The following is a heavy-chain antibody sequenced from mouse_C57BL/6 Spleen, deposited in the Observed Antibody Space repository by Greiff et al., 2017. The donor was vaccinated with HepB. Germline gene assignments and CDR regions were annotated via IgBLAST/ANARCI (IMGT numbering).Heavy chain of an antibody. CDR2: INPNNGGT. CDR3: ARIYYGNYYAMDY. Sequence: EVQLQQSGPELVKPGASVKIPCKASGYTFTDYNMDWVKQSHGKSLEWIGDINPNNGGTIYNQKFKGKATLTVDKSSSTAYMELRSLTSEDTAVYYCARIYYGNYYAMDYWGQGTSFTVSS. J-gene: IGHJ4*01. V-gene: IGHV1-18*01. D-gene: IGHD2-1*01. CDR1: GYTFTDYN.